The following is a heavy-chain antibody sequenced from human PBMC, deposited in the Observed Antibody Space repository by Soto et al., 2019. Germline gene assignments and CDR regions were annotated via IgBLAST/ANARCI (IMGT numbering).Heavy chain of an antibody. D-gene: IGHD4-4*01. Sequence: PGGSLRLSCAASGFTFSSYAMHWVRQAPGTGLEWVAVISYDGSNKYYADSVKGRFTISRDNSKYTLYLQMNSRRAEDTAVYYCARDFDYSNRFDYLGQGTLVPVAS. J-gene: IGHJ4*02. V-gene: IGHV3-30-3*01. CDR1: GFTFSSYA. CDR2: ISYDGSNK. CDR3: ARDFDYSNRFDY.